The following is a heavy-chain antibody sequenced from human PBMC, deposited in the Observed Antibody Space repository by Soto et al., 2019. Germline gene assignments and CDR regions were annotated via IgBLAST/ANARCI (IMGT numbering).Heavy chain of an antibody. D-gene: IGHD3-16*01. CDR1: GFTFSSYG. Sequence: QVQLVESGGGVVQPGRSLRLSCAASGFTFSSYGMHWVRQAPGKGLEWVAVISYDGSEKFYADSVKGRFTISRDDSKNXXYLQMNNLGAEDSAVYYCAKTAGYDYVWGSSGLDPWGQGTLVTVSS. J-gene: IGHJ5*02. CDR2: ISYDGSEK. CDR3: AKTAGYDYVWGSSGLDP. V-gene: IGHV3-30*18.